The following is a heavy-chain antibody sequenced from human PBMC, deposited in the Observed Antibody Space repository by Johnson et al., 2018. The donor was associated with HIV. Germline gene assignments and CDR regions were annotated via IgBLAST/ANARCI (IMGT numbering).Heavy chain of an antibody. J-gene: IGHJ3*02. Sequence: VQLVESGGGVVQPGRSLRLSCAASGFTFSSYGMHWVRQAPGKGLEWVGRIKSKTDGGTTDYAAPVKGRFTISRDDSKNTLYLQMNSLKTEDTALYYCTTDVPGGPYYNAFDIWGQGTMVTVSS. D-gene: IGHD1-26*01. CDR2: IKSKTDGGTT. CDR3: TTDVPGGPYYNAFDI. V-gene: IGHV3-15*01. CDR1: GFTFSSYG.